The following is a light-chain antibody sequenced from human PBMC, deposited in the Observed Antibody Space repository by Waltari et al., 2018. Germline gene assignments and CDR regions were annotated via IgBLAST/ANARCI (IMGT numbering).Light chain of an antibody. V-gene: IGKV1-27*01. CDR1: QGISNY. CDR3: QKYNSAPT. CDR2: AAS. J-gene: IGKJ4*01. Sequence: DIQMTQSPSSLSASVGDRVTITCRASQGISNYLAWYQQKPGKVPKPLIYAASTLQSGGPSRFSGSGSGTDFTRTISSLQPEDVATYYCQKYNSAPTFGGGTKVEIK.